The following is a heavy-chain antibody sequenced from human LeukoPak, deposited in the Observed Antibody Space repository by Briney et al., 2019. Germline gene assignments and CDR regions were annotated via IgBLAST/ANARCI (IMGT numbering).Heavy chain of an antibody. CDR3: ARDSRGGYDRIGYFDY. J-gene: IGHJ4*02. D-gene: IGHD3-22*01. CDR1: GFTFTTYS. V-gene: IGHV3-21*01. CDR2: ISSSSGYI. Sequence: PGGSLRLSCAASGFTFTTYSMNWVRQAPGKGLEWVSSISSSSGYIYYADSVKGQFTISRDNAKSSLYLQLNSLRAEDTAVYYCARDSRGGYDRIGYFDYWGQGTLVTVSS.